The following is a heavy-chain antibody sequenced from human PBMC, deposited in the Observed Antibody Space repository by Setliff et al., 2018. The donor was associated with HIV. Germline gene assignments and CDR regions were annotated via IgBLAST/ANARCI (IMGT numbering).Heavy chain of an antibody. CDR3: VKDAYSTGKPGIS. CDR1: TFSVSEYA. CDR2: VSNTGRRT. Sequence: PGGSLRLSCAASTFSVSEYAMSWVRQAPGKGLGWVSAVSNTGRRTFYADSVKGRFTISKDNFENVVYLQMNSLRVDDTAVYYCVKDAYSTGKPGISWGQGTQVTVSS. V-gene: IGHV3-23*05. J-gene: IGHJ4*02. D-gene: IGHD2-8*02.